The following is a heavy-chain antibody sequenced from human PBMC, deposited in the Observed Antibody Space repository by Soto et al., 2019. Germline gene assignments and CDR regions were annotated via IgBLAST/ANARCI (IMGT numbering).Heavy chain of an antibody. J-gene: IGHJ4*02. Sequence: SETLSLTCTVSGGSMSRHFWSWIRQPPGKRLEWVGFIFHSGSPSYNPSLKSRVTISVDTSKNQFSLRLTSVTAADTAVYYCARGSTKVDYWGQGTLVTVSS. CDR3: ARGSTKVDY. CDR2: IFHSGSP. D-gene: IGHD1-26*01. CDR1: GGSMSRHF. V-gene: IGHV4-59*11.